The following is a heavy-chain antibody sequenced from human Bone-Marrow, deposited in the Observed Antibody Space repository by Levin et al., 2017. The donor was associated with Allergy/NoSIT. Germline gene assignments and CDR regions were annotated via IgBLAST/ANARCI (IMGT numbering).Heavy chain of an antibody. Sequence: GGSLRLSCAASGFTFNSFAMHWVRRAPGKGLEWVSGISFNSDDIAYADSVKGRFTVSRDNAKNSLFLEMNGLRVDDTALYFCARGYYHDRGSWNSWGQGTVVTVSS. J-gene: IGHJ4*02. CDR1: GFTFNSFA. CDR3: ARGYYHDRGSWNS. V-gene: IGHV3-9*01. CDR2: ISFNSDDI. D-gene: IGHD3-22*01.